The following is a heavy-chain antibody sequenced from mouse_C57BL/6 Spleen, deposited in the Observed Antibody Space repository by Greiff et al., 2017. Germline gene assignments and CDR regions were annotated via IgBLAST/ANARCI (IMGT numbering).Heavy chain of an antibody. CDR3: ARRSFDY. CDR2: ISDGGSYT. Sequence: EVHLVESGGGLVKPGGSLKLSCAASGFTFSSYAMSWVRQTPEKRLEWVATISDGGSYTYYPDNVKGRFTISRDNAKNNLYLQMSHLKSEDTAMYYCARRSFDYGGKGTTLTVSS. V-gene: IGHV5-4*03. J-gene: IGHJ2*01. CDR1: GFTFSSYA.